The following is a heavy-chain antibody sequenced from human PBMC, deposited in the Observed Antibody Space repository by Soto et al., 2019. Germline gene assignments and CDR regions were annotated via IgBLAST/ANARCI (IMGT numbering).Heavy chain of an antibody. Sequence: PSETQSLTYTVSGGFIWGWIGQSPDKGLEWIGYIYYSGSYNYNPSLKSRLTISVHTSNNQFSLELSSVTAADTAVYYCARGLITGSQYSGGWYYFDSWGQGTQVTVSS. J-gene: IGHJ4*02. CDR3: ARGLITGSQYSGGWYYFDS. CDR1: GGFI. D-gene: IGHD1-26*01. CDR2: IYYSGSY. V-gene: IGHV4-59*12.